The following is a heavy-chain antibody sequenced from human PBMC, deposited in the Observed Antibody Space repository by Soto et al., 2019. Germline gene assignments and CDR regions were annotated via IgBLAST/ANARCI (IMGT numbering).Heavy chain of an antibody. CDR2: IYYSGST. J-gene: IGHJ4*02. Sequence: SETLCLTCTVSGGSISSYYWSWIRQPPGKGLEWIGYIYYSGSTNYNPSLKSRVTISVDTSKNQFSLKLSSVTAADTAVYYCAKDSSGSYYFDYWGQGTLVTVSS. V-gene: IGHV4-59*01. CDR3: AKDSSGSYYFDY. D-gene: IGHD3-22*01. CDR1: GGSISSYY.